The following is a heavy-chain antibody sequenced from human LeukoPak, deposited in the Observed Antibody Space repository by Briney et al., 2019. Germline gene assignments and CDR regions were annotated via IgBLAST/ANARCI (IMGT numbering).Heavy chain of an antibody. Sequence: GASVKVSCKASGYAFTGYYMHWVRQAPGQGLEWMGWINPNSGGTNYAQKFQGWVTMTRDTSISTAYMELSRLGSDDTAVYYCARSDFYCSGGSCYRYYFDYWGQGTLVTVSS. CDR3: ARSDFYCSGGSCYRYYFDY. CDR2: INPNSGGT. D-gene: IGHD2-15*01. V-gene: IGHV1-2*04. J-gene: IGHJ4*02. CDR1: GYAFTGYY.